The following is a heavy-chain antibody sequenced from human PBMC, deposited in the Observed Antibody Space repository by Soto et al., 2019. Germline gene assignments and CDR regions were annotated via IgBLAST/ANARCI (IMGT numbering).Heavy chain of an antibody. V-gene: IGHV1-69*08. J-gene: IGHJ4*02. CDR2: IIPIIGIA. D-gene: IGHD3-16*01. CDR1: GGTFSSYT. Sequence: QVQLAQSGAEVKKPGSSVKVSCKASGGTFSSYTISWVRQAPGQGLEWMGRIIPIIGIANYAQKFQGRVTITADKSTSTAYMELSSLRSEDTAVYYCARDIMGRPSGDYWGQGTLVTVSS. CDR3: ARDIMGRPSGDY.